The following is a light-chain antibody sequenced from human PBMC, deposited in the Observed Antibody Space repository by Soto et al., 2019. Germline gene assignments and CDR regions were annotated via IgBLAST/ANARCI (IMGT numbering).Light chain of an antibody. CDR1: SSDVGGYNY. Sequence: QSVLTQPASVSGSPGQSITISCTGTSSDVGGYNYVSWYQHHPGKAPKLMIYDVSSRPSGVSNRFSGSKSGNTASLTISGLQAEDEADYYCSSYRSTSTLYVFATGTKVTVL. CDR3: SSYRSTSTLYV. J-gene: IGLJ1*01. CDR2: DVS. V-gene: IGLV2-14*03.